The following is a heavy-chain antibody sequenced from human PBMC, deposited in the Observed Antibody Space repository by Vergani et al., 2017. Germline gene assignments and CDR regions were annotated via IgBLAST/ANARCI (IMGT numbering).Heavy chain of an antibody. V-gene: IGHV4-30-4*01. Sequence: QVQLQESGPGLVKPSQTLSLTCTVSGGSISSGDYYWSWIRQPPGKGLEWIGYIYYSGSTYYNPSLKSRVTISVDKSKNQFSLKLSSVTAADTAVYYCARDAHWGFGNPGWFDPWGQGTLVTVSS. D-gene: IGHD7-27*01. J-gene: IGHJ5*02. CDR1: GGSISSGDYY. CDR3: ARDAHWGFGNPGWFDP. CDR2: IYYSGST.